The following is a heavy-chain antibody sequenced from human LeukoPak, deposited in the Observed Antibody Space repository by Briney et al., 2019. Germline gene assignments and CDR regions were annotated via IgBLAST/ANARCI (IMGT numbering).Heavy chain of an antibody. CDR2: INTDGTVT. D-gene: IGHD6-19*01. J-gene: IGHJ4*02. CDR3: ATKQWLAPPPDS. Sequence: GGSLRLCFAPSGFTLSKYWMLWVRQAPGEGLESVSRINTDGTVTTYADSVKGRFTVSRDNADNTMFLQMNSVRDEDTAVYYCATKQWLAPPPDSWGQGAPVTVSS. V-gene: IGHV3-74*01. CDR1: GFTLSKYW.